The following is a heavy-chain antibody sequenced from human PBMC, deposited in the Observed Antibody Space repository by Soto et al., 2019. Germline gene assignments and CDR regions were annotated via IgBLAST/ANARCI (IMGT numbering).Heavy chain of an antibody. CDR3: ASSRSSGAFDI. CDR2: MNPNSGNT. V-gene: IGHV1-8*01. CDR1: GYTFTSYD. D-gene: IGHD1-26*01. J-gene: IGHJ3*02. Sequence: QVQLVQSGAEVKKPGASVKVSCKTSGYTFTSYDINWVRQATGQGLEWMGWMNPNSGNTAYAQKFQGRVTMTRNTSISRAYMELISLRSEDTAVDYCASSRSSGAFDIWRQGTMVTVSS.